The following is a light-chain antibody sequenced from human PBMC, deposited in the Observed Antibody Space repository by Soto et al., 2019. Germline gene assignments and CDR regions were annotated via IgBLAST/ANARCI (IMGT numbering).Light chain of an antibody. V-gene: IGKV3-15*01. CDR3: PQYNVWPGWT. J-gene: IGKJ1*01. CDR2: ASS. Sequence: EIVMTQSPATLSVSPGESATLSCRASQNIRSHLAWYQLRPGQAPRLLIYASSTRATGIPARFSGSGSGTEFTLPISSLQYEDFALYFRPQYNVWPGWTFGQGTKVGVK. CDR1: QNIRSH.